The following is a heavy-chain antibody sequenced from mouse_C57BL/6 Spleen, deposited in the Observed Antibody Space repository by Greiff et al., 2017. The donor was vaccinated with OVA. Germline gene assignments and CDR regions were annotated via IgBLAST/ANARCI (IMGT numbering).Heavy chain of an antibody. J-gene: IGHJ4*01. CDR2: ISSGGSYT. CDR3: ARHLHSSGSVYAMDY. Sequence: EVKLVESGGDLVKPGGSLKLSCAASGFTFSSYGMSWVRQTPDKRLEWVATISSGGSYTYYPDSVKGRFTISRDNAKNTLYLQMSSLKSEDTAMYYCARHLHSSGSVYAMDYWGQGTSVTVSS. CDR1: GFTFSSYG. D-gene: IGHD3-2*02. V-gene: IGHV5-6*01.